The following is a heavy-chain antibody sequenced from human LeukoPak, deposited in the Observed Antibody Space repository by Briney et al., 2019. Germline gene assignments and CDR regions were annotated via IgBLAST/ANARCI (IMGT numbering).Heavy chain of an antibody. J-gene: IGHJ3*02. Sequence: PSETLSPTCTVSGGSIISYYWSWIRQPAGKRLEWIGRIYTSGSTNYNPSLKSRVTMSVDTSKYQFSLKLSSVTAADTAVYYCARDRGIAAASDAFDIWGQGTMVTVSS. CDR3: ARDRGIAAASDAFDI. CDR1: GGSIISYY. CDR2: IYTSGST. V-gene: IGHV4-4*07. D-gene: IGHD6-13*01.